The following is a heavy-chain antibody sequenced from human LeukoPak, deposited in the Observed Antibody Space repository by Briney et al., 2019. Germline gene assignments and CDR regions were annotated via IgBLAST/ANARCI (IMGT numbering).Heavy chain of an antibody. J-gene: IGHJ4*02. CDR2: IYYSGST. CDR3: ARLNSVPIKGRFDY. Sequence: SETLSLTCTVSGGSISSSSYYWGWIRQPPGKGLELIGSIYYSGSTYYNPSPKSRVTISVDTSKNQFSLKLSSVTAADTAVYYCARLNSVPIKGRFDYWGQGTLITVSS. CDR1: GGSISSSSYY. V-gene: IGHV4-39*07. D-gene: IGHD5/OR15-5a*01.